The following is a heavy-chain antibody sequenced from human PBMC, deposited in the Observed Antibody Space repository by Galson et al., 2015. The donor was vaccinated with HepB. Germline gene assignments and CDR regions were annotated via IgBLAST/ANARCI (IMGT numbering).Heavy chain of an antibody. CDR3: AKVMAAAGKVYYGMDV. D-gene: IGHD6-13*01. CDR2: ISGSGGST. J-gene: IGHJ6*02. Sequence: ETLSLTCAVYGGSFSGHYWSWIRQAPGKGLEWVSAISGSGGSTYYADSVKGRFTISRDNSKNTLYLQMNSLRAEDTAVYYCAKVMAAAGKVYYGMDVWGQGTTVTVSS. V-gene: IGHV3-23*01. CDR1: GGSFSGHY.